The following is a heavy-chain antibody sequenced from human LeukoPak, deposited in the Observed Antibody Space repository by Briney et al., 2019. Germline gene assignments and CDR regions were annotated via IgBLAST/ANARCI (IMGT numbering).Heavy chain of an antibody. CDR1: GYSFTTYW. CDR3: ARQREMATRFWDY. V-gene: IGHV5-51*01. Sequence: GESLKISCKDSGYSFTTYWIGWVRQMPGKGLEWMGIIYPGDSDSRYSPSFQGQITISADKSISTAYLQWSSLKASDTAMYYCARQREMATRFWDYWGQGTLVTVSS. CDR2: IYPGDSDS. D-gene: IGHD5-24*01. J-gene: IGHJ4*02.